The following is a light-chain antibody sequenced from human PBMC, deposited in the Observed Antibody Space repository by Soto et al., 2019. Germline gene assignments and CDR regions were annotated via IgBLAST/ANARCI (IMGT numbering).Light chain of an antibody. Sequence: EIVLTQSPATLSLSPGERATLSCRASQSVSSYLAWYQQKPGQAPRILIYDASNRATGIPARFSGSGSGTDCTLTISSLEHEDFAVYYCQQRSNWPLFTFGPGTKVDI. CDR1: QSVSSY. V-gene: IGKV3-11*01. CDR2: DAS. J-gene: IGKJ3*01. CDR3: QQRSNWPLFT.